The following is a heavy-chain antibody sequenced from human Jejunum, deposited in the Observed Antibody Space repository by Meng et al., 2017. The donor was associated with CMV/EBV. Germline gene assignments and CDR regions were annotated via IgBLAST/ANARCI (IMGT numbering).Heavy chain of an antibody. J-gene: IGHJ6*02. CDR3: ARDPFTGMDV. V-gene: IGHV3-7*01. D-gene: IGHD3-16*01. CDR2: IKQDGSEK. Sequence: SLAASGFTFSSYWRSWVRQAPGKGLEWVANIKQDGSEKYYVDSVKGRFTISRDNAKNSLYLQMNSLRAEDTAVYYCARDPFTGMDVWGQGTTVTVSS. CDR1: GFTFSSYW.